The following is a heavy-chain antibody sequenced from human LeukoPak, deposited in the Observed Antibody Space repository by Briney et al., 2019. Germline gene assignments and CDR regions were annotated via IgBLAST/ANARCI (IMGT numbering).Heavy chain of an antibody. CDR1: GFSFSTYG. Sequence: GGTLRLSCAASGFSFSTYGMHWVRQAPGKGLEWVAVVSSDGSIDYYADSVRGRFTVSRDNSKNTLYLQVNSLRVEDTAVYYCTREGMGTTFSAWFDPWGQGTLVTVPS. CDR3: TREGMGTTFSAWFDP. CDR2: VSSDGSID. J-gene: IGHJ5*02. V-gene: IGHV3-30*03. D-gene: IGHD1-7*01.